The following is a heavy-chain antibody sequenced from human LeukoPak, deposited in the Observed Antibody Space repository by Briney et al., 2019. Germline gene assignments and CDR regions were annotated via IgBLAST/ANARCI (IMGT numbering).Heavy chain of an antibody. D-gene: IGHD6-13*01. CDR2: ISSSSSYI. J-gene: IGHJ5*02. CDR3: ARDDSSSWYDFWFDP. Sequence: GGSLRLSCAASGFTFSSYSMNWVRQAPGKGLEWVSSISSSSSYIYYADSVKGRFTISRDNAKNSLYLQMNSQRAEDTAVYYCARDDSSSWYDFWFDPWGQGTLVTVSS. V-gene: IGHV3-21*01. CDR1: GFTFSSYS.